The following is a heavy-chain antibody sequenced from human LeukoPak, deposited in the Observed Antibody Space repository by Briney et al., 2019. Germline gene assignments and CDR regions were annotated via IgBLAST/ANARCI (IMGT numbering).Heavy chain of an antibody. Sequence: GGSLRLSCVASGFTFSNYYMSWVRQAPGRGLEWISYISSGSSYTKYADSVKGRFTISRDNAKTSLSLHMNSLRAEDTAVYYCARETHGEYYGSTLDYWGPGTLVTVSS. D-gene: IGHD3-10*01. V-gene: IGHV3-11*06. J-gene: IGHJ4*02. CDR3: ARETHGEYYGSTLDY. CDR2: ISSGSSYT. CDR1: GFTFSNYY.